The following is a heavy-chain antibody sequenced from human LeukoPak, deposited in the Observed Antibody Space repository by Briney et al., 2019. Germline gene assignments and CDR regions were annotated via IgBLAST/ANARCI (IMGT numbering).Heavy chain of an antibody. Sequence: SETLSLTCAVSGGSTSSGDYSWSWIRQPPGKGLEWIGYIYHSGSTYYNPSLKSRVTISVDRSKNQFSLRLSSVTAADTAVYYCARDRGAGIDYWGQGTLVTVSS. CDR2: IYHSGST. CDR3: ARDRGAGIDY. CDR1: GGSTSSGDYS. V-gene: IGHV4-30-2*01. J-gene: IGHJ4*02. D-gene: IGHD4/OR15-4a*01.